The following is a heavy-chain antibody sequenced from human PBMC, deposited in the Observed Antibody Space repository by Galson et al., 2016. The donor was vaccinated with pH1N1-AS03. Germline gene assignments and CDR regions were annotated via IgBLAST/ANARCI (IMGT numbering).Heavy chain of an antibody. J-gene: IGHJ4*02. Sequence: CAISGDSVFSNTAAWNWIRQSPSRGLEWLGRTYYRSKWYNDYAVFVASRITINPDTSKNQFSQQLNSVTPEDTAVYYCARDHLGAGPAFDYWGQGTLVTVSS. D-gene: IGHD1-26*01. CDR3: ARDHLGAGPAFDY. CDR1: GDSVFSNTAA. V-gene: IGHV6-1*01. CDR2: TYYRSKWYN.